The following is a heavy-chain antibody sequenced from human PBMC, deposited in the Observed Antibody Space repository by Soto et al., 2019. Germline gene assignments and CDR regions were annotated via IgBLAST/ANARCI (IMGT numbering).Heavy chain of an antibody. CDR1: GASINSYY. J-gene: IGHJ4*02. CDR2: IYFSGTT. Sequence: QVQLQESGPGLVKPSETLSLTCTVSGASINSYYWGWIRQPPGKGLEWIGNIYFSGTTNYNPSLKSRLTISLDTSKNQFSLKLSSVTAADTAVYYCARAVAGMVHFDYWGQGTLVTVSS. CDR3: ARAVAGMVHFDY. D-gene: IGHD6-19*01. V-gene: IGHV4-59*01.